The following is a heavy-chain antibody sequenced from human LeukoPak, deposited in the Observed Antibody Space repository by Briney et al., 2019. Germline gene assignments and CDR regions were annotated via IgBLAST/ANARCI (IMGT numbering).Heavy chain of an antibody. CDR1: GCTISSYY. J-gene: IGHJ4*02. D-gene: IGHD2-2*01. Sequence: EPLTLTCTVSGCTISSYYWSWIRQPPGKGLEWIGYIYYSGSTNYNPSLKSRIMISVDTSKHHFSLKLSSVTTANSAVYYCARSDCSSTSCYVGYFNYWGQGTLVTVSS. V-gene: IGHV4-59*08. CDR2: IYYSGST. CDR3: ARSDCSSTSCYVGYFNY.